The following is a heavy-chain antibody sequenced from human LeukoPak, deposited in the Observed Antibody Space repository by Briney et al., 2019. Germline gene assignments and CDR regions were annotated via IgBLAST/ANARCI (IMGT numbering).Heavy chain of an antibody. J-gene: IGHJ6*02. V-gene: IGHV1-69*04. CDR3: ARDGLYGGNSVYYYGMDV. Sequence: GASVKVSCKASGYTFTSYYMHWVRQAPGQGLEWMGRIIPILGIANYAQKFQGRVTITADKSTSTAYMELSSLRSEDTAVYYCARDGLYGGNSVYYYGMDVWGQGTTVTVSS. CDR2: IIPILGIA. CDR1: GYTFTSYY. D-gene: IGHD4-17*01.